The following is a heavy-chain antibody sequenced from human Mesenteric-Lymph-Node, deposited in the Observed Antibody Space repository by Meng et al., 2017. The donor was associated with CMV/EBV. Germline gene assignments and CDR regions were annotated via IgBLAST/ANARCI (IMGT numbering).Heavy chain of an antibody. CDR3: ARGGLGDCSSTSCYMAAGWFDP. V-gene: IGHV3-48*03. CDR1: GFTFSSYE. J-gene: IGHJ5*02. Sequence: GESLKISCAASGFTFSSYEMNWVRQAPGKGLEWVSYISSSGSTIYYADSVKGRFTISRDNAKNSLYLQMNSLRAEDTAVYYCARGGLGDCSSTSCYMAAGWFDPWGQGTLVTVSS. CDR2: ISSSGSTI. D-gene: IGHD2-2*02.